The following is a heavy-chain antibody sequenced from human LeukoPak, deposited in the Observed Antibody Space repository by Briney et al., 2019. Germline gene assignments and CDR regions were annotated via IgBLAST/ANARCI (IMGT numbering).Heavy chain of an antibody. CDR1: GGSISSGSYY. CDR3: AAYYGGNSYAFDI. CDR2: IYTSGST. Sequence: PSQTLSLTXTVSGGSISSGSYYWSWIRQPAGKGLEWIGRIYTSGSTNYNPSLKSRVTISVDTSKNQFSLKLSSVTAADTAVYYCAAYYGGNSYAFDIWGQGTMVTVSS. D-gene: IGHD4-23*01. V-gene: IGHV4-61*02. J-gene: IGHJ3*02.